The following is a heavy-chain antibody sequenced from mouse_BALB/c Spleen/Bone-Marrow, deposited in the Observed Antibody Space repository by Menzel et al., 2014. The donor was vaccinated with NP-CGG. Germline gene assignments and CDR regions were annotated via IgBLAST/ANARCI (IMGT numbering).Heavy chain of an antibody. CDR1: GFSLTSYG. V-gene: IGHV2-4*02. CDR3: ARRYDYDGAWFAY. Sequence: QVQLKQSGPGLVQPSQSLSITCTVSGFSLTSYGVHWVRQPPGKGLEWLGVIWSGGSTDYNAAFISRLSISKDNSKSQVFFKMNSLQADDTAIYYCARRYDYDGAWFAYWGQGTLVTVSA. CDR2: IWSGGST. D-gene: IGHD2-4*01. J-gene: IGHJ3*01.